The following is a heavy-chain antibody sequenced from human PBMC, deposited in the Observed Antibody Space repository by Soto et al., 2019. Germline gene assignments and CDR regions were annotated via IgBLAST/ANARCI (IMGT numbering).Heavy chain of an antibody. CDR1: GGSFSGYY. D-gene: IGHD3-3*01. Sequence: QVQLQQWGAGLLKPSETLSLTCAVYGGSFSGYYWSWIRQPPGKGLEWIGEINHSGSTNYNPSLKIRVTISVATSKNQFSLKLSSGTAADTAVYYCARFVAFGVVIIGTYGMDVWGQGTTVTVSS. J-gene: IGHJ6*02. V-gene: IGHV4-34*01. CDR3: ARFVAFGVVIIGTYGMDV. CDR2: INHSGST.